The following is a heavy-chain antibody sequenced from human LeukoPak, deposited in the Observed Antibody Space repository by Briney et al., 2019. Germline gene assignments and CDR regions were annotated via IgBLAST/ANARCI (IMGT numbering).Heavy chain of an antibody. J-gene: IGHJ4*02. CDR2: ISGSGGST. Sequence: PGGSLRLSCAASGFTFSSYAMSWVRQAPGKGLEWVSGISGSGGSTYCADSVKGRFTISGDNSKNTLSVQMSGLRADDTAVYYCAKVVTVVVTALGYWGQGTLVTVSS. CDR3: AKVVTVVVTALGY. V-gene: IGHV3-23*01. CDR1: GFTFSSYA. D-gene: IGHD2-21*02.